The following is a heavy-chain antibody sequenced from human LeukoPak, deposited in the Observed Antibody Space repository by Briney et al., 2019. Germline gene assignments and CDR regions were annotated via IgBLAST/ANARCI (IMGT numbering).Heavy chain of an antibody. D-gene: IGHD6-19*01. CDR3: ARAHRSSGWSSAFDI. CDR1: GFTFSSYA. J-gene: IGHJ3*02. V-gene: IGHV3-30*04. Sequence: GRSLRLSCAASGFTFSSYAMHWVRQAPGKGLEWVAVISYDGRNKYYAGSVKGRFTISRDNSKNTLYLQMNSLRAEDTAVYYCARAHRSSGWSSAFDIWGQETMVTVSS. CDR2: ISYDGRNK.